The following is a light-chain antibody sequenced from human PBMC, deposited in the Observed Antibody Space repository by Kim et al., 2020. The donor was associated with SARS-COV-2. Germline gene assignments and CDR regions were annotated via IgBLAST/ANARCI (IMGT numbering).Light chain of an antibody. Sequence: SASVGDRVTSTCRASQSISSYLAWFQQKPGQVPKRLIYAASSLQSGVPSRFSGSGSGTEFTLTISSLQPEDFATYYCLQHDSYPLTFGGGTKVEI. CDR2: AAS. CDR1: QSISSY. V-gene: IGKV1-17*03. CDR3: LQHDSYPLT. J-gene: IGKJ4*01.